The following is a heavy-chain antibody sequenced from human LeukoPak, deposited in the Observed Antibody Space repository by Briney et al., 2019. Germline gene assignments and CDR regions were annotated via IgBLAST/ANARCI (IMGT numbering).Heavy chain of an antibody. J-gene: IGHJ4*02. V-gene: IGHV3-23*01. CDR3: AKTGTDDGYSIYFDH. D-gene: IGHD5-24*01. CDR2: ISGSGGGT. Sequence: GGSLRLSCAASGLTFSRYAMSWVRQAPGKGLEWVSTISGSGGGTYNADSVKGRFTISRDNSQNTLYLQMNSLRAEDAAIYYCAKTGTDDGYSIYFDHWGQGTLVTVSS. CDR1: GLTFSRYA.